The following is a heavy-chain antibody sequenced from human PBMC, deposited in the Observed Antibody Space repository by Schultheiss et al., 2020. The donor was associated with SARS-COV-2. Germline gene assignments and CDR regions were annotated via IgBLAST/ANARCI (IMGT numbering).Heavy chain of an antibody. J-gene: IGHJ4*02. CDR1: GGSISSGGYY. CDR3: ARERIVGSTAFDY. V-gene: IGHV4-31*03. CDR2: INHSGST. D-gene: IGHD1-26*01. Sequence: SETLSLTCTVSGGSISSGGYYWSWIRQHPGKGLEWIGEINHSGSTNYNPSLKSRVTISVDTSKNQFILKLRSMTAADTAMYFCARERIVGSTAFDYWGQGTRVTVSS.